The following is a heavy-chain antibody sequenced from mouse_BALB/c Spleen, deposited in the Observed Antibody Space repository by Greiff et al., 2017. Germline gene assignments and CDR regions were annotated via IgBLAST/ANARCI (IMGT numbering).Heavy chain of an antibody. Sequence: EVQVVESGGGLVQPGGSRKLSCAASGFTFSSFGMHWVRQAPEKGLEWVAYISSGSSTIYYADTVKGRFTISRDNPKNTLFLQMTSLRSEDTAMYYCARYYRYDAMDYWGQGTSVTVSS. V-gene: IGHV5-17*02. D-gene: IGHD2-14*01. CDR2: ISSGSSTI. CDR3: ARYYRYDAMDY. J-gene: IGHJ4*01. CDR1: GFTFSSFG.